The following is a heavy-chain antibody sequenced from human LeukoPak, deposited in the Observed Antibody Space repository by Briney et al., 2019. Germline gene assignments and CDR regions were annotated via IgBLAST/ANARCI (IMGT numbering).Heavy chain of an antibody. CDR2: IKSKTDGGTT. Sequence: GGSLRLSCAASGFTSSNAWMCWVRQAPGKGLEWVGRIKSKTDGGTTDYAAPVKRRFTIPRDDSKNTLYLQMNSLKTEDTAVYYCAKMGSDVYYYMDVWGKGTTVTVSS. V-gene: IGHV3-15*01. CDR3: AKMGSDVYYYMDV. J-gene: IGHJ6*03. CDR1: GFTSSNAW. D-gene: IGHD1-26*01.